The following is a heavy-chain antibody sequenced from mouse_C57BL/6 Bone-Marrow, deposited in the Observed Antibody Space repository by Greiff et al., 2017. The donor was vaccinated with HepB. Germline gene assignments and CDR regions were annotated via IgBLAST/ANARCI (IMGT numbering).Heavy chain of an antibody. Sequence: VKLQESGPELVKPGASVKISCKASGYSFTSYYIHWVKQRPGQGLEWIGWIYPGSGNTKYNEKFKGKATLTADTSSSTAYMQLSSLTSEDSAVYYCARGGTWFAYWGQGTLVTVSA. CDR2: IYPGSGNT. D-gene: IGHD1-1*02. CDR3: ARGGTWFAY. CDR1: GYSFTSYY. J-gene: IGHJ3*01. V-gene: IGHV1-66*01.